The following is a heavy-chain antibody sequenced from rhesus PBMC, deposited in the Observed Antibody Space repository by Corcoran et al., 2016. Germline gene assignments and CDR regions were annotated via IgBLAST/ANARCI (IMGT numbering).Heavy chain of an antibody. CDR2: IGGSSGST. D-gene: IGHD3S6*01. J-gene: IGHJ6*01. Sequence: QVQLQESGPGLVKPSETLSLTCAVSGGSISSSNWWSWIRQPPGNGLEWIGTIGGSSGSTYYNPSLKSRVTISKDTSKNQFSLKLSSVTAADTAVYYCARNYEDDYGYYYTPYGLDSWGQGVVVTVSS. CDR3: ARNYEDDYGYYYTPYGLDS. CDR1: GGSISSSNW. V-gene: IGHV4-65*02.